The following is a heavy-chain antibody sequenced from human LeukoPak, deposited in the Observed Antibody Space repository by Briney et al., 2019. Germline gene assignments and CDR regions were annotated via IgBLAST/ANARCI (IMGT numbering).Heavy chain of an antibody. CDR3: AKDATAVVGTVYMDV. CDR2: ISNFGDIT. Sequence: GGSLRLSCAASGFTFSNYEMNWVRQAPGKGLEWLSHISNFGDITHYADSVEGRFTISRDNAKNSLYLQMDSLRAEDTAVYYCAKDATAVVGTVYMDVWGKGTTVTISS. D-gene: IGHD6-13*01. J-gene: IGHJ6*03. V-gene: IGHV3-48*03. CDR1: GFTFSNYE.